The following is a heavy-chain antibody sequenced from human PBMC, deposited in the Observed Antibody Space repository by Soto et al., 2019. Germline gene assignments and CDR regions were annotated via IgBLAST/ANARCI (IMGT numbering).Heavy chain of an antibody. Sequence: ASVKVSCKASGYTFTSYAMHWVRQAPGQRLEWMGWINAGSGNTKYSQKFQGRVTITRDTSASTAYMELSSLRSEDTAVYYCARDDYAGTPPYYYYYYGMDVWGQGTTVTVSS. CDR1: GYTFTSYA. J-gene: IGHJ6*02. CDR3: ARDDYAGTPPYYYYYYGMDV. CDR2: INAGSGNT. V-gene: IGHV1-3*01. D-gene: IGHD2-15*01.